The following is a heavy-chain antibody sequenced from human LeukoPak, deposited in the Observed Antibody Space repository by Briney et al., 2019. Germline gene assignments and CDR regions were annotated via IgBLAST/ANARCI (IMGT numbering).Heavy chain of an antibody. CDR3: AKIGVSGQWYFDL. D-gene: IGHD5/OR15-5a*01. CDR2: IRSSGSLI. V-gene: IGHV3-21*01. J-gene: IGHJ2*01. CDR1: ASTFSSFP. Sequence: GGSLSLSCTASASTFSSFPMSWVRQAPGRGLEGLSSIRSSGSLIYYADSLKGRFTVSRDNAKNSLYVQMNSLRAEDTALYYCAKIGVSGQWYFDLWGRGTLVTVSS.